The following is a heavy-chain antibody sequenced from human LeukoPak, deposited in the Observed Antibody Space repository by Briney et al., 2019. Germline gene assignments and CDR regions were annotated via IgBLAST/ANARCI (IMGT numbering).Heavy chain of an antibody. D-gene: IGHD3-9*01. Sequence: ASVKVSCKASGYTFTSYAMHWVRQAPGQRLEWMGWINAGNGNTKYSQEFQGRVTITRDTSASTAYMELSSLRSEDMAVYYCARGGLRYFDWLLSDSDYWGQGTLVTVSS. CDR3: ARGGLRYFDWLLSDSDY. CDR2: INAGNGNT. J-gene: IGHJ4*02. CDR1: GYTFTSYA. V-gene: IGHV1-3*03.